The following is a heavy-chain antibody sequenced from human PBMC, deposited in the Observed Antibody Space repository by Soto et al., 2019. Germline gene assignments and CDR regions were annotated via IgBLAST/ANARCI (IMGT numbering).Heavy chain of an antibody. CDR2: IWYDGSNK. J-gene: IGHJ4*02. V-gene: IGHV3-33*01. CDR3: ARDQSGYYFDY. CDR1: GFTFSNYG. D-gene: IGHD5-12*01. Sequence: VQLVESGGGVVQPERSLRLSCAASGFTFSNYGMHWVRQAPGKGLEWVAVIWYDGSNKYYADSVKGRFTISRDDSKNTLYLQMNSVRAEDTAVYYCARDQSGYYFDYWGQGTLVTVSS.